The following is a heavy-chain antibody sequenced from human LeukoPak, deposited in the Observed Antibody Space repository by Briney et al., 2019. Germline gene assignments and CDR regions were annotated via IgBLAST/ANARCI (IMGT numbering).Heavy chain of an antibody. V-gene: IGHV3-33*01. D-gene: IGHD3-22*01. J-gene: IGHJ4*02. Sequence: PGGSLRLSCAASGFTFSSHGMHWVRQAPGKGLEWVAVIWYDGSNKYYADSVKGRFTISRDNSKNTLYLQMNSLRAEDTAVYYCARKDYYDSSGYPIDYWGQGTLVTVSS. CDR2: IWYDGSNK. CDR1: GFTFSSHG. CDR3: ARKDYYDSSGYPIDY.